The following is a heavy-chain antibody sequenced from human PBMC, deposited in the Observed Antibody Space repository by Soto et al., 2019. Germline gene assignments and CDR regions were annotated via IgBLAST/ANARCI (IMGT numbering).Heavy chain of an antibody. CDR3: ARTYYDFWSGYPPLDY. J-gene: IGHJ4*02. D-gene: IGHD3-3*01. V-gene: IGHV3-33*01. CDR2: IWYDGSSK. Sequence: QVQLVESGGGVVQPGRSLRLSCAASGFTFSSYGMHWVRQAPGKGLEWVAVIWYDGSSKYYADSVKGRFTISRDNSKNTLYLQMNSLRAEDTAVYYCARTYYDFWSGYPPLDYWGQGTLVTVSS. CDR1: GFTFSSYG.